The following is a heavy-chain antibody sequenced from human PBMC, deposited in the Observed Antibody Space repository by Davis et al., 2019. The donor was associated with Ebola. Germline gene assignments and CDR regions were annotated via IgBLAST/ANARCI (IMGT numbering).Heavy chain of an antibody. CDR1: GGTFSTYA. D-gene: IGHD3-22*01. CDR3: ASGPDYYDSSGYYSHFDY. Sequence: SVKVSCKASGGTFSTYAISWVRQAPGQGLEWMGRIIPILGIPNYVQKFQGRVTITADKSTSTAYMELSSLRSEDTAVYYCASGPDYYDSSGYYSHFDYWGQGTLVTVSS. J-gene: IGHJ4*02. CDR2: IIPILGIP. V-gene: IGHV1-69*04.